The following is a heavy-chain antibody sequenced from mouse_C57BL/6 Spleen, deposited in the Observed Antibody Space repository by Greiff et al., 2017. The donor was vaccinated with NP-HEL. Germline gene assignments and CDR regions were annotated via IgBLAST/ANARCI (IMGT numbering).Heavy chain of an antibody. Sequence: EVKLVESGGGLVKPGGSLKLSCAASGFTFSSYAMSWVRQTPEKRLEWVATISDGGSYTYYPDNVKGRFTISRDNAKNNLYLQMSHLKSEDTAMYYCARDGLGLQYYFDYWGQGTTLTVSS. J-gene: IGHJ2*01. D-gene: IGHD2-13*01. V-gene: IGHV5-4*01. CDR1: GFTFSSYA. CDR2: ISDGGSYT. CDR3: ARDGLGLQYYFDY.